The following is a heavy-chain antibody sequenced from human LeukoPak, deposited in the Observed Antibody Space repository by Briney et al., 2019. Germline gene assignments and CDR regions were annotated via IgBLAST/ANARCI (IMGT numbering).Heavy chain of an antibody. Sequence: ASVKVSCKASGYTFTDYYIHWVRQAPGQGLEWMGWINPNSGGTNYAQKFQGRVTMTRDTSISTAYMELSRLRSDDTAVYYCARDEIGVLRYFDWSPILFDHWGQGTLVTVSS. V-gene: IGHV1-2*02. CDR1: GYTFTDYY. CDR2: INPNSGGT. D-gene: IGHD3-9*01. J-gene: IGHJ4*02. CDR3: ARDEIGVLRYFDWSPILFDH.